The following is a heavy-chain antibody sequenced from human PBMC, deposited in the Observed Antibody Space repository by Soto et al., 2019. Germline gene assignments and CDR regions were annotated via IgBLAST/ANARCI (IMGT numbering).Heavy chain of an antibody. V-gene: IGHV4-59*01. CDR3: ARGSSWPVGGIDY. CDR2: IYYSGST. CDR1: GGSISSYY. Sequence: QVQLQESGPGLVKPSETLSLTCTVSGGSISSYYWSWIRQPPGKGLEWIGYIYYSGSTNYNPSLKSRVTISVDTSKNQFSLKLSSVTAADTAVYYCARGSSWPVGGIDYWGQGTLVTVSS. J-gene: IGHJ4*02. D-gene: IGHD6-13*01.